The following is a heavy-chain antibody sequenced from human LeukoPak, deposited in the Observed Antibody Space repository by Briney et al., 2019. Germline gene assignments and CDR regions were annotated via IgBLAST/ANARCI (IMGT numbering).Heavy chain of an antibody. CDR1: GYTFTSYY. V-gene: IGHV1-46*01. Sequence: ASVKVSCKASGYTFTSYYIHWVRQAPGQGLEWMGMIYPRDGSTSYAQKFQGRVTVTRDTSTSTVHMELSGLRSEDTAVYYCARDQEAFDYWGQGTLVTVSS. J-gene: IGHJ4*02. CDR3: ARDQEAFDY. CDR2: IYPRDGST.